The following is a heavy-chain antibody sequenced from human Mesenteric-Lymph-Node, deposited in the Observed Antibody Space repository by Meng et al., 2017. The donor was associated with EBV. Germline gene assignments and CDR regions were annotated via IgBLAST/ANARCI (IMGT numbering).Heavy chain of an antibody. CDR2: INAGNGNT. D-gene: IGHD6-19*01. J-gene: IGHJ4*01. CDR3: ARGASTSWPVDY. Sequence: QVQVVESGSEWKEPGASVKVSCKASGYTFTSYAMHWLRQAPGQRLEWIGWINAGNGNTKYSEKFQGRVTITRDTFASTAYMELSSLRSEDTAVYYCARGASTSWPVDYWGHGTLVTVSS. V-gene: IGHV1-3*01. CDR1: GYTFTSYA.